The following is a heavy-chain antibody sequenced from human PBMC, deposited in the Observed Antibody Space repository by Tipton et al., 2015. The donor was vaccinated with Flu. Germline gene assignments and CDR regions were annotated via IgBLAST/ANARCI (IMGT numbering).Heavy chain of an antibody. CDR3: ARGSVRYYFDY. CDR2: IWFDGSK. V-gene: IGHV3-33*01. CDR1: GFTFSSYG. D-gene: IGHD3-10*01. J-gene: IGHJ4*02. Sequence: QLVQSGGGVVQPGRSLRLSCAASGFTFSSYGMHWARQAPGKGLEWVAVIWFDGSKYYVDSLKGRFTISRDNSKNTMYLQMNSLRVEDTAIYYCARGSVRYYFDYWGQGTLVSVSS.